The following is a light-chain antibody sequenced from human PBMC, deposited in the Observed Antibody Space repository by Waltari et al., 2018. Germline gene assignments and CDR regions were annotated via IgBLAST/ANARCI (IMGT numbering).Light chain of an antibody. CDR3: MILYNNAVV. CDR2: YKPDSTL. V-gene: IGLV5-45*01. J-gene: IGLJ3*02. Sequence: QAVLTQPASLSASPGASASLTCTLRSDINVATYKIYWYQHRPGSPPQVLLKYKPDSTLQLGSGVHSRFSGSSDTSANAFILLISGLQSEDEAHYYCMILYNNAVVFGGGTELTVL. CDR1: SDINVATYK.